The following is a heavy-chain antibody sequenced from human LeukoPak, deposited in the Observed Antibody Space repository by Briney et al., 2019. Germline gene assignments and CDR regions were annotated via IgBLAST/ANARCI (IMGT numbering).Heavy chain of an antibody. J-gene: IGHJ4*02. CDR2: ISSSGSTI. V-gene: IGHV3-11*01. Sequence: KPGGSLRLSCAASGFTFSDYYMSWIRRAPGKGLEWVSYISSSGSTIYYADSVKGRFTISRDNAKNSLYLQMNSLRAEDTAVYYCASYGGNFRRNFLDYWGQGTLVTVSS. CDR3: ASYGGNFRRNFLDY. CDR1: GFTFSDYY. D-gene: IGHD4-23*01.